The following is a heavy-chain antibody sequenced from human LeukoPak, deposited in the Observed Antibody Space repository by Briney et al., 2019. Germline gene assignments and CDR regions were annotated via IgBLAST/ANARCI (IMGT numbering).Heavy chain of an antibody. CDR1: GGSISSSNW. CDR3: ARGETFGVLENWFDP. CDR2: LHHSGIT. J-gene: IGHJ5*02. D-gene: IGHD3-3*01. V-gene: IGHV4-4*02. Sequence: SETLSLTCAVSGGSISSSNWWTWVRQPPGKGLEWIGELHHSGITNYNPSLKSRVTMSVDTSKNQFSLKLSSVTAADTAVYYCARGETFGVLENWFDPWGQGTLVTVSS.